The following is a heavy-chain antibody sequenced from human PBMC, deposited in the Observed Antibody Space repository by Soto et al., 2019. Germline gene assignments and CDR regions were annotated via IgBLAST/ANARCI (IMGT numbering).Heavy chain of an antibody. V-gene: IGHV4-4*02. CDR1: GDSISSSNW. J-gene: IGHJ4*02. CDR2: IYHIGST. Sequence: QVQLQESGPGLVKPSGTLSLTCAVSGDSISSSNWWSWVRQSPGKGLEWIGEIYHIGSTNYNPSLRSRVIISVVQSQNQFSLKLSSLTAADTAIYYSARGWHSSNWLTYQPLYPFDYWGQGTLVTVSS. CDR3: ARGWHSSNWLTYQPLYPFDY. D-gene: IGHD6-13*01.